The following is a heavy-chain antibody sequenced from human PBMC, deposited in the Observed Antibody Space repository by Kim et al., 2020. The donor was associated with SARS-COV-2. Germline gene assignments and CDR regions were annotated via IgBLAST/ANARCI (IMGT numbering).Heavy chain of an antibody. CDR1: GFTFSSYS. Sequence: GGSLRLSCAASGFTFSSYSMNWVRQAPGKGLEWVSSISSSSSYIYYADSVKGRFTISRDNAKNSLYLQMNSLRAEDTAVYYCAREGPVEMATILPEYFQHWGQGTLVTVSS. CDR2: ISSSSSYI. D-gene: IGHD5-12*01. J-gene: IGHJ1*01. V-gene: IGHV3-21*01. CDR3: AREGPVEMATILPEYFQH.